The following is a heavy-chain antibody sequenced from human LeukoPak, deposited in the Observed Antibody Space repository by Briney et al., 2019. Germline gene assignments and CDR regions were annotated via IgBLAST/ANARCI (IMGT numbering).Heavy chain of an antibody. J-gene: IGHJ4*02. CDR1: GFTVSSKY. V-gene: IGHV3-53*01. CDR3: ARDWPGIDY. CDR2: IYSGGYT. Sequence: GGSLRLSCGASGFTVSSKYMSWVRQAPGKGLEWVSVIYSGGYTDYADSVKGRFSISRDNSQNTVYLQMNSLRVEDTATYYCARDWPGIDYWGQGTLVIVSS.